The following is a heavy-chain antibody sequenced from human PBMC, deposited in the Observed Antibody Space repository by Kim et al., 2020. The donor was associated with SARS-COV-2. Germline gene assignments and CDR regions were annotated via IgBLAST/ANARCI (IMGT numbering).Heavy chain of an antibody. V-gene: IGHV1-58*01. CDR1: GFTFTSSA. CDR2: IVVGSGNT. J-gene: IGHJ4*02. CDR3: EADGDGYCSGGSCYSVDY. Sequence: SVKVSCKASGFTFTSSAVQWVRQARGQRLEWIGWIVVGSGNTNYAQKFQERVTITRDMSTSTAYMELSSLRSEDTAVYYCEADGDGYCSGGSCYSVDYWGQGTLVTVSS. D-gene: IGHD2-15*01.